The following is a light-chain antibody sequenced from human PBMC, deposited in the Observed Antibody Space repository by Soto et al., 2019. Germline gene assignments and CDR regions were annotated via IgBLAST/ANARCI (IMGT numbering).Light chain of an antibody. Sequence: EIVLTQYPGTLSLSPGERATLSCRASQSVSSSYLAWYQQRPGLAPRLLIYGASSRATGIPDRFSGSGSGTDFTLTISRLEPEDFAVYYCQQYGSSPLTFGGGTKVDIK. V-gene: IGKV3-20*01. CDR2: GAS. CDR1: QSVSSSY. CDR3: QQYGSSPLT. J-gene: IGKJ4*01.